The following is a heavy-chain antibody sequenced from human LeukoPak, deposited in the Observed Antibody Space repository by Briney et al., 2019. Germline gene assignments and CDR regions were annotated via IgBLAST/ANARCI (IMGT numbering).Heavy chain of an antibody. CDR1: GFSFTTYW. CDR3: ARHFGSPSPGVQH. Sequence: GESLKISCQTSGFSFTTYWIGWVRQMPGEGLEWMGIIYPGDSVTRYSPSFEGQVTLSADKSIRTAYLQWNSLKASDTAVYYCARHFGSPSPGVQHWGQGTPVIVSS. D-gene: IGHD3-3*01. J-gene: IGHJ1*01. V-gene: IGHV5-51*01. CDR2: IYPGDSVT.